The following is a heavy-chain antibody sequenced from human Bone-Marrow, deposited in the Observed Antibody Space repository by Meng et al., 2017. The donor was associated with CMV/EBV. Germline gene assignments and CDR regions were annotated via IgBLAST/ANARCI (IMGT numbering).Heavy chain of an antibody. V-gene: IGHV1-18*01. D-gene: IGHD3-10*01. J-gene: IGHJ5*02. CDR1: GYTFTSYG. CDR3: VWITMVRGVTGGVGFDP. Sequence: QVSLGPSGAEVNKPWASLKVSCKASGYTFTSYGISWVRQAPGQGLEWMGWISAYNGNTNYAQKLQGRVTMTTDTSTSTAYMELRSLRSDDTAVYYCVWITMVRGVTGGVGFDPWGQGTLVTVSS. CDR2: ISAYNGNT.